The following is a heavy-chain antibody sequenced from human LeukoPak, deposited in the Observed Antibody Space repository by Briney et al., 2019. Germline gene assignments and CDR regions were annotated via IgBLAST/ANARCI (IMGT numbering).Heavy chain of an antibody. CDR3: ARLSLKVLEWSPTKGKETHYFDY. V-gene: IGHV4-34*01. CDR1: VGSFSGYY. CDR2: INHSGST. D-gene: IGHD3-3*01. J-gene: IGHJ4*02. Sequence: SETLSLTCAVYVGSFSGYYWSWIRQPPGKGLEWIGEINHSGSTNYNPSLKSRVTISVDTSKNQFSLKLSSVTAADTAVYYCARLSLKVLEWSPTKGKETHYFDYWGQGTLVTVSS.